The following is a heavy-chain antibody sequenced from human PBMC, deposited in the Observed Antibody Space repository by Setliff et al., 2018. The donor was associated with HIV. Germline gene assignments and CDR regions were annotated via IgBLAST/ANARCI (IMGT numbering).Heavy chain of an antibody. D-gene: IGHD3-3*01. J-gene: IGHJ3*02. CDR3: AKPYNFWSGYFLNAFDI. CDR2: IQNDGSNK. CDR1: GFTFSSYD. V-gene: IGHV3-30*02. Sequence: GESLRLSCAASGFTFSSYDMHWVRQAPGKGLEWVAFIQNDGSNKYYADSVKGRFTISRDNSKNTLYLQMNSLRAEGTAVYYCAKPYNFWSGYFLNAFDIWGQGTMVTV.